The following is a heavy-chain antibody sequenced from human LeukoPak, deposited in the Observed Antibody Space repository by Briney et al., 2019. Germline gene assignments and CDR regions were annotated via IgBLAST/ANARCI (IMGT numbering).Heavy chain of an antibody. CDR2: IYSGGST. V-gene: IGHV3-66*01. Sequence: PGGSLRLSCAASGFTVSSSYMSWVRQAPGKGLEWVSVIYSGGSTYYADSVKGRFTISRDNSKNTLYLQMNSLRAEDTAVYYCARDLPIVDAFDIWGQGTMVTVSS. CDR3: ARDLPIVDAFDI. D-gene: IGHD2/OR15-2a*01. J-gene: IGHJ3*02. CDR1: GFTVSSSY.